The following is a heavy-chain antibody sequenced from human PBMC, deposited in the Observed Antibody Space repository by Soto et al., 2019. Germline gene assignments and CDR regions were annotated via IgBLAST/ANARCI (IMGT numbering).Heavy chain of an antibody. J-gene: IGHJ4*02. CDR2: INAGNGNT. CDR1: GYTFTSYA. CDR3: ASSIRLAGDY. V-gene: IGHV1-3*01. Sequence: QVQLVQSGAEVKKPGASVKVSCKASGYTFTSYAMHWVRQAPGQRLEWMGWINAGNGNTKYSQKFPGRVTITRDTSASTAYMVLSSLRSEDTAVYYCASSIRLAGDYWGQGTLVTVSS.